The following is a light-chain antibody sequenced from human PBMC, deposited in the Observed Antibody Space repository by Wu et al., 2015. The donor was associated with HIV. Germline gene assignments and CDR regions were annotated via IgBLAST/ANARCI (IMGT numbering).Light chain of an antibody. CDR1: QSVSGT. CDR2: DAS. V-gene: IGKV3-11*01. Sequence: EVVLTQSPGTLSFSPGETATLSCRANQSVSGTIAWYQQKPGQAPRLLLFDASNRATGISDRFSGGGFVTDFTLTIRSLEPEDSAVYYCQQHYKWPLTFGQGTRLEIK. J-gene: IGKJ5*01. CDR3: QQHYKWPLT.